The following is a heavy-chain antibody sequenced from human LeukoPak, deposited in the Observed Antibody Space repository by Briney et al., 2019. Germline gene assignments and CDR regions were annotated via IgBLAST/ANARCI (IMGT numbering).Heavy chain of an antibody. CDR2: INPSGGST. J-gene: IGHJ4*02. CDR1: GYTFTSYY. CDR3: ALSRIAARPIY. Sequence: ASVKVSCKASGYTFTSYYMHWVRQAPGQGLEWMRLINPSGGSTSYAQKFQGRVTMTRDMSTSTVYMELSSLRSEDTAVYYCALSRIAARPIYWGQGTLVTVSS. V-gene: IGHV1-46*03. D-gene: IGHD6-13*01.